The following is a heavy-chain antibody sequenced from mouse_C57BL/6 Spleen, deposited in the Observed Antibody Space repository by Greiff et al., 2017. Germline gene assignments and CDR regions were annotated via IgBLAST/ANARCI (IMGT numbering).Heavy chain of an antibody. Sequence: VQLQQSGAELVRPGASVKLSCKASGYTFTDYYINWVKQRPGQGLEWIARIYPGSGNTYYNEKFKGKATLTAEKSSSTAYMQLSSLTSEDSAVYFCARGGSSYAYAMDYWGQGTSVTVSS. J-gene: IGHJ4*01. CDR2: IYPGSGNT. D-gene: IGHD1-1*01. CDR3: ARGGSSYAYAMDY. CDR1: GYTFTDYY. V-gene: IGHV1-76*01.